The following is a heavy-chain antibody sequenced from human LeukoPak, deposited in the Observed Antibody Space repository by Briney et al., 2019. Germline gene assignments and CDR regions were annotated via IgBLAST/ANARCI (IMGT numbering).Heavy chain of an antibody. D-gene: IGHD3-3*01. CDR3: ARGRERFLEWLPTLYYYGMDV. CDR1: GGTFSSYA. Sequence: SVKVSCKASGGTFSSYAISWVRQAPGQGLEGMGGIIPIFGTANYAQKFQGRVTITADESTSTAYMELSSLRSEDTAVYYCARGRERFLEWLPTLYYYGMDVWGQGTTVTVSS. CDR2: IIPIFGTA. V-gene: IGHV1-69*01. J-gene: IGHJ6*02.